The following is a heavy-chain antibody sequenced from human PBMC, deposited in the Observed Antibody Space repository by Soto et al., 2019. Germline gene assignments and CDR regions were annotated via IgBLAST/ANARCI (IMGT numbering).Heavy chain of an antibody. CDR1: GGSISSYY. V-gene: IGHV4-59*01. Sequence: SETLSLTCTVSGGSISSYYWSWIRQPPGKGLEWIGYIYYSGSTNYNPSLKSRVTISVDTSKNQFSLKLSSVTAADTAVYYCARFVGGYGEETYYFDYWGQGTLVTVSS. J-gene: IGHJ4*02. CDR2: IYYSGST. D-gene: IGHD4-17*01. CDR3: ARFVGGYGEETYYFDY.